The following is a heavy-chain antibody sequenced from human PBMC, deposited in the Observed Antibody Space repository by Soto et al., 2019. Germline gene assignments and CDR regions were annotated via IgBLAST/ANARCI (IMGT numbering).Heavy chain of an antibody. D-gene: IGHD1-7*01. J-gene: IGHJ5*02. CDR2: INHSGST. CDR1: GGSFSGYY. CDR3: ARELDLRQWSRFDP. V-gene: IGHV4-34*01. Sequence: SDTLSLTCAVYGGSFSGYYWTWIRQPPGKGLEWIGEINHSGSTNYTPSLKSRVTISVDTSKNQFSLKLSSVTAADTAVYYCARELDLRQWSRFDPWGQGTLVTVSS.